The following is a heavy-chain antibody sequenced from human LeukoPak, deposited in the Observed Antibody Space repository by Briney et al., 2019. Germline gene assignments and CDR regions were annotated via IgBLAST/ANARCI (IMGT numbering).Heavy chain of an antibody. CDR1: GFTFSSYG. CDR2: IWYDGSNK. J-gene: IGHJ4*02. V-gene: IGHV3-33*01. D-gene: IGHD1-26*01. Sequence: GGSLRLSCAAPGFTFSSYGMHWVRQAPGKGLEWVAVIWYDGSNKYYADSVKGRFTISRDNSKNTLYLQMNSLRAEDTAVYYCASSFSGSFGNDYWGQGTLVTVSS. CDR3: ASSFSGSFGNDY.